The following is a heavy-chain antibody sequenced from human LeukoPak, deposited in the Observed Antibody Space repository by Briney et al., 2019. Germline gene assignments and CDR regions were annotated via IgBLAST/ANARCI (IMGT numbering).Heavy chain of an antibody. Sequence: ASVKVSCKASGYTFTGYYMHWVRQAPGQGLEWMGWINPNSGGTNYAQKFQGRVTMTRDTSISTAYMELSRLRSDDTAVYYCARLWWELGSNWFDPWGQGTLVTVSS. J-gene: IGHJ5*02. CDR3: ARLWWELGSNWFDP. V-gene: IGHV1-2*02. CDR1: GYTFTGYY. D-gene: IGHD1-26*01. CDR2: INPNSGGT.